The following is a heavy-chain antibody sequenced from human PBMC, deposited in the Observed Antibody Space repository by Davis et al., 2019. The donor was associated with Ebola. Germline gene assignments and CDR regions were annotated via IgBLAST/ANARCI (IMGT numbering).Heavy chain of an antibody. CDR1: GGSISSGDYY. Sequence: PSETLSLTCTVSGGSISSGDYYWSWVRQAPGKGLEWVSAISGSGGSTYYADSVKGRFTISRDNSKNTLYLQMNSLRAEDTAVYYCAKRMYYDFWSGYSFDYWGQGTLVTVSS. J-gene: IGHJ4*02. D-gene: IGHD3-3*01. CDR3: AKRMYYDFWSGYSFDY. CDR2: ISGSGGST. V-gene: IGHV3-23*01.